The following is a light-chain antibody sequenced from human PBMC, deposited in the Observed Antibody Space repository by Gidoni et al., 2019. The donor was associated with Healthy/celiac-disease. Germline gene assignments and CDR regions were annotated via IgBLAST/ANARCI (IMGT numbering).Light chain of an antibody. CDR2: EVS. Sequence: QSALTQPASASGAPGQSITLSCTGTSSDVGSYNLVSWYLQHPGKAPNLMIYEVSKRPSGVSNRFSGSKSGNTASLTISGLQAEDEADYYCCSYAGSSTVVFGGGTKLTVL. CDR3: CSYAGSSTVV. CDR1: SSDVGSYNL. J-gene: IGLJ2*01. V-gene: IGLV2-23*02.